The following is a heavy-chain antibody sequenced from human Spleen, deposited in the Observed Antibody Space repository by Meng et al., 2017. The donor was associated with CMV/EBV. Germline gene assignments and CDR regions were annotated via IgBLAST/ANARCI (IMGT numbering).Heavy chain of an antibody. J-gene: IGHJ4*02. D-gene: IGHD3-10*01. V-gene: IGHV4-4*07. CDR2: IYTSGGA. CDR1: GDSISSYY. CDR3: ASSKPSTHPTYYGSGSYYFDY. Sequence: GSLRLSCTVSGDSISSYYWSWIRQPAGKGLEWIGRIYTSGGANYNPSLKSRVIMSIDTSQNQFSLRLTSVTAADTAVYFCASSKPSTHPTYYGSGSYYFDYWGQGTLVTVSS.